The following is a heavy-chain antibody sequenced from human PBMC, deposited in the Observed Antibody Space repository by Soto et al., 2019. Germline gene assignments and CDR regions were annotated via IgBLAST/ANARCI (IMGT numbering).Heavy chain of an antibody. V-gene: IGHV1-2*02. D-gene: IGHD2-8*01. Sequence: ASVKVSCKASGYTFTGYYMHWVRQAPGQGLEWMGWINPNSGGTNYAQKFQGRVTMTRDTSISTAYMELSRLRSDDTAVYYCARGNFGLSYYWFDPWGQGTLVTVSS. CDR3: ARGNFGLSYYWFDP. CDR2: INPNSGGT. CDR1: GYTFTGYY. J-gene: IGHJ5*02.